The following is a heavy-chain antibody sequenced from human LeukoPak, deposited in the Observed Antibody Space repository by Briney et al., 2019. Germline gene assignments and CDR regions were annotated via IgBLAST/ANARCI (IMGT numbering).Heavy chain of an antibody. J-gene: IGHJ1*01. CDR2: IYYSGST. D-gene: IGHD6-19*01. Sequence: SETLSLTCTVSGGSISSSSYYWGWIRQPPGRGLDWIGSIYYSGSTYYNPSLKSRVTISVDTSKNQFSLNLSSVTAADTAVYYCARHFPGRWQVHFEHWGRGTLVTVSS. CDR3: ARHFPGRWQVHFEH. CDR1: GGSISSSSYY. V-gene: IGHV4-39*01.